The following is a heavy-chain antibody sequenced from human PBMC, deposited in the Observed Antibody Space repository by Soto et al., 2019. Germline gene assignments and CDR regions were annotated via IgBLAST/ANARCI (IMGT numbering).Heavy chain of an antibody. CDR3: ARGRRTTPSQPNSSSSLTYSSYYGMDV. Sequence: PSETLSLTCAVYGGSFSGYYWSWIRQPPGKGLEWIGEINHSGSTNYNPSLKSRVTISVDTSKNQFSLNLSSAPAADTAVYYCARGRRTTPSQPNSSSSLTYSSYYGMDVWGQGPTVTVSS. D-gene: IGHD6-6*01. V-gene: IGHV4-34*01. CDR2: INHSGST. CDR1: GGSFSGYY. J-gene: IGHJ6*02.